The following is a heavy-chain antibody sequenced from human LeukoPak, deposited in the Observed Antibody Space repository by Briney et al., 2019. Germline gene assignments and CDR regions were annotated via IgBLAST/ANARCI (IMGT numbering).Heavy chain of an antibody. J-gene: IGHJ5*02. Sequence: ASVKVSCKASGYTFTSYDINWVRQATGQGLEWMGWMNPNSGNTGYAQKFQGRVTMTRNTSISTAYMELSSLRSEDTAVYYCARGQSNYDFWSGYYRPWVDPWGQGTLVTVSS. V-gene: IGHV1-8*01. D-gene: IGHD3-3*01. CDR1: GYTFTSYD. CDR2: MNPNSGNT. CDR3: ARGQSNYDFWSGYYRPWVDP.